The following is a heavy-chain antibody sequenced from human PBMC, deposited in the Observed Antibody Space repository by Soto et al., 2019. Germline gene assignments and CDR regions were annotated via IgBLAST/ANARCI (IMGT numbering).Heavy chain of an antibody. CDR1: GFTVSSNY. CDR3: ARERDGDYTYAFDI. J-gene: IGHJ3*02. D-gene: IGHD4-17*01. V-gene: IGHV3-66*01. Sequence: EVQLVESGGGLVQPGGSLRLSCAASGFTVSSNYMSWVRQAPGKGLEWVSVIYSGGSTYYADSVKGRFTISRDNSKNTLYLLMNSLRAEDTAVYYCARERDGDYTYAFDIWGQGTMVTVSS. CDR2: IYSGGST.